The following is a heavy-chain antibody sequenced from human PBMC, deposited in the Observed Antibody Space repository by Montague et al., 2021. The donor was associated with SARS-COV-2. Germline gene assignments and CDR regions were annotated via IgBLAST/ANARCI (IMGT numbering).Heavy chain of an antibody. CDR1: VFTFSSHW. V-gene: IGHV3-74*01. J-gene: IGHJ5*02. CDR2: INTDGTIT. CDR3: ATDRTVAPGYGFDP. D-gene: IGHD3-9*01. Sequence: SLRLSCAASVFTFSSHWMHWVRQLPGKGLLWVSRINTDGTITNYADSVKGRFTISRDNAKNSMYLQMNSLRVEDTAVYYCATDRTVAPGYGFDPWGQGTLVTVSS.